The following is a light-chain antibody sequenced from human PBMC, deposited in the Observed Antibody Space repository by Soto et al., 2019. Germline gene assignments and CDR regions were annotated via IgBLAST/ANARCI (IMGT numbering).Light chain of an antibody. CDR3: QHRSSWPRMYT. CDR2: DAS. J-gene: IGKJ2*01. CDR1: QSISTY. V-gene: IGKV3-11*01. Sequence: EIVLTHSPSTLSLSPGERATLSCSAIQSISTYLAWYQQKPGQAPRLLIYDASNRAPGIPARISGRGSGTDFTLTISSLEPEDFAIYYCQHRSSWPRMYTFGQGTKVDIK.